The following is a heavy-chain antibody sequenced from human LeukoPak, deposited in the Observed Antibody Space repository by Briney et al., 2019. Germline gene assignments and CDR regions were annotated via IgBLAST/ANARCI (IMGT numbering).Heavy chain of an antibody. V-gene: IGHV3-23*01. Sequence: PGGSLRLSCAASGFIFSSYAMSWVRQAPGKGLEWVSAITGSDDRTFYADPVKGRFNLSRDKSKNTLYLQMNSLRAEDTAVYYCAKMGSGRTYYYYGMDVWGQGTTVTVSS. D-gene: IGHD3-10*01. CDR3: AKMGSGRTYYYYGMDV. J-gene: IGHJ6*02. CDR1: GFIFSSYA. CDR2: ITGSDDRT.